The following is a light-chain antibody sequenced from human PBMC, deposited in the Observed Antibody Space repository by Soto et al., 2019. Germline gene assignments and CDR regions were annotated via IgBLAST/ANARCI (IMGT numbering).Light chain of an antibody. V-gene: IGKV3-11*01. J-gene: IGKJ4*01. CDR3: QQRTNWPPLT. CDR1: QSVGTY. CDR2: DAS. Sequence: EIVLTQSPATLSLSPGERATLSCRASQSVGTYLAWYQQKPGQAPRLLIYDASNRATGIPARFSGSGSGKDFTLTVSGLEPEDFAVYYCQQRTNWPPLTFGGGTKVEMK.